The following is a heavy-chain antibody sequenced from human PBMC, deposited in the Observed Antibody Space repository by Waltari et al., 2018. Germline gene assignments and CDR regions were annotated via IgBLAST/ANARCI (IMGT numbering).Heavy chain of an antibody. Sequence: EVQLVESGGGLVQPGGSLRLSCAASGFTFSSYSMNWVRQAPGKGLEWVSYISSSSSTIYYADSVKGRFTISRDNAKNSLYLQMNSLRAEDTAVYYCARDGYSSSGRYYGMDVWGQGTTVTVSS. CDR3: ARDGYSSSGRYYGMDV. D-gene: IGHD6-13*01. J-gene: IGHJ6*02. CDR1: GFTFSSYS. V-gene: IGHV3-48*01. CDR2: ISSSSSTI.